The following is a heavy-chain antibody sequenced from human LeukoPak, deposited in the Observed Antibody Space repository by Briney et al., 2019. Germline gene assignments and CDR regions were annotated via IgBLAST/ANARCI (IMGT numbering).Heavy chain of an antibody. J-gene: IGHJ3*02. CDR3: ARENPKDNDSFDI. V-gene: IGHV4-59*01. CDR2: IYYSGST. CDR1: GGSISSYY. Sequence: SETLSLTCTVSGGSISSYYWSWIRQPPGKGLEWIGYIYYSGSTNYNPSLKSRVTISVDTSKNQFSLKLSSVTAADTAVYYCARENPKDNDSFDIWGQGTMVTVSS.